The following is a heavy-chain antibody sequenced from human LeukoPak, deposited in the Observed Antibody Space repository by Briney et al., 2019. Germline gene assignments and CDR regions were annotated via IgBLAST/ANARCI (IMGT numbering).Heavy chain of an antibody. V-gene: IGHV3-7*01. D-gene: IGHD5-12*01. CDR2: INQDGSEK. Sequence: PGGSLRLSCAASGFTFSSYWMSGVRQAPGKGLEWAANINQDGSEKYYVDSVKGRFTISRDNAKNSLYLQMNSLRAEDTAVYYCARASASYSAYDDYWGQGTLVTVSS. CDR3: ARASASYSAYDDY. CDR1: GFTFSSYW. J-gene: IGHJ4*02.